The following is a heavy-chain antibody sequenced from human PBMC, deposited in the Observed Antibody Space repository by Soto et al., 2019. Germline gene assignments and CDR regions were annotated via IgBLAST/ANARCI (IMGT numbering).Heavy chain of an antibody. CDR1: GGSFSGYY. V-gene: IGHV4-34*01. CDR3: ARGGGRGYSYGYGIRDDAFKL. CDR2: ISHSGRT. J-gene: IGHJ3*01. D-gene: IGHD5-18*01. Sequence: QVQLQQWGAGLVKSSETLSLTCAVYGGSFSGYYWSWIRQPPGKGLEWIGEISHSGRTNYNPSRKSRVSISVDTSKNQFSLKVNSVSAADTAVYYCARGGGRGYSYGYGIRDDAFKLWGQGTMVTVSS.